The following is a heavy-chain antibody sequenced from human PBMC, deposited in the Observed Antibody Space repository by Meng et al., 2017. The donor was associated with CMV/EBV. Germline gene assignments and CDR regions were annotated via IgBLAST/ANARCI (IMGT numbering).Heavy chain of an antibody. CDR2: ISSSSSYI. D-gene: IGHD2-15*01. CDR3: ARDGIVVVVAATSYYGMDV. Sequence: GESLKISCAASGFTFSSYSMNWVRQAPGKGLEWVSSISSSSSYIYYADSVKGRFTISRGNAKNSLYLQMNSLRAEDTAVYYCARDGIVVVVAATSYYGMDVWGQGTTVTVSS. J-gene: IGHJ6*02. V-gene: IGHV3-21*01. CDR1: GFTFSSYS.